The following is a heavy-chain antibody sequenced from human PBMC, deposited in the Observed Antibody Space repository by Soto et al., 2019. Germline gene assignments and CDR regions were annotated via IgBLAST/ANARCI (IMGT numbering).Heavy chain of an antibody. Sequence: QLQLKESGSGLVKPSQTLALTCAVSGGSISSDNYSWSWIRQPPGKGLEWIGYIYHGGSTDYNPSLKSRRPISVDRSKNHCSLTLSSVPAADTAVYYWARASGTLRYYGMDVWGQGTTVIVSS. V-gene: IGHV4-30-2*01. D-gene: IGHD1-1*01. CDR2: IYHGGST. CDR3: ARASGTLRYYGMDV. J-gene: IGHJ6*02. CDR1: GGSISSDNYS.